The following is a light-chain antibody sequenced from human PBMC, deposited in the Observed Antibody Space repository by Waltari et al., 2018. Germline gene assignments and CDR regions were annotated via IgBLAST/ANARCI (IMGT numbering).Light chain of an antibody. V-gene: IGKV1-39*01. Sequence: IQLTQHPSSLSASVGDRVTITCQASQSISSYLSWYQQKPGKAPQLLIYASSSLQSGVPSRSSGSGSETDFTHTNSSLQPEDFATYYGRRSYSTLIYTFNQGTKLEIK. CDR3: RRSYSTLIYT. J-gene: IGKJ2*01. CDR2: ASS. CDR1: QSISSY.